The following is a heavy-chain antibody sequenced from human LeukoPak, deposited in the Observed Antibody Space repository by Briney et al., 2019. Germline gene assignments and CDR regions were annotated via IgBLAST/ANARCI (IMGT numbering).Heavy chain of an antibody. J-gene: IGHJ4*02. CDR1: GYTFTGHY. D-gene: IGHD5-24*01. CDR3: ARDVLGDGYAFFDY. Sequence: ASVKVSCKASGYTFTGHYINWVRQAPGQGLEWMGWITPNNGGTNYAQKFQGRVTMTRDTSISTAYMEPSGLRSDDTAVYYCARDVLGDGYAFFDYWGQGTLVTVSS. CDR2: ITPNNGGT. V-gene: IGHV1-2*02.